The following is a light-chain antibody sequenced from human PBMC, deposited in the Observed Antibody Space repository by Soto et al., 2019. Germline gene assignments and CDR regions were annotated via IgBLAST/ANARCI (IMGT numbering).Light chain of an antibody. CDR2: GAS. J-gene: IGKJ4*01. CDR1: QSVSSSN. V-gene: IGKV3-20*01. CDR3: QQYGDSPRT. Sequence: EVVLTQSPGTLSLSPGEGATLSCRASQSVSSSNLAWYQQKPGQAPRLLIFGASSRATGIPDRFSGTGSGTDFTLTISRLEPEDFAVYYCQQYGDSPRTFGGGTKVGIK.